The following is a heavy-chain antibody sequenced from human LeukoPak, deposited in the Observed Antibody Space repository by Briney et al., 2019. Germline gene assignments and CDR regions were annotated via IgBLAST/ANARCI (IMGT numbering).Heavy chain of an antibody. J-gene: IGHJ4*02. CDR2: ISCSGGST. CDR1: GFTFSNYA. V-gene: IGHV3-23*01. Sequence: GGSLRLSCAASGFTFSNYAMSWVRQAPGKGLECVSFISCSGGSTYSADYVKGRFTISRDNSKNTLYLQMNSMRAEDTAVYFCAKDQYNPGWWRGGFDYWGQGTLVTVSS. D-gene: IGHD1-14*01. CDR3: AKDQYNPGWWRGGFDY.